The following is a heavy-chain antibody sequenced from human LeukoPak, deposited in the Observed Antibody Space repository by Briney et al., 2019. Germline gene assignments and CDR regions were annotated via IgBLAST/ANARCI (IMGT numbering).Heavy chain of an antibody. J-gene: IGHJ5*02. CDR2: ISAYNGNT. Sequence: ASVKVSCKASGYTFTSYGISWVRQAPGQGLEWMGWISAYNGNTNYAQKLQGRVTMTTDTSTSTAYMELRSLRSDDTAVYYCARGGREGTSCCNWFDPWGQGTLVTVPS. CDR1: GYTFTSYG. D-gene: IGHD2-2*01. CDR3: ARGGREGTSCCNWFDP. V-gene: IGHV1-18*01.